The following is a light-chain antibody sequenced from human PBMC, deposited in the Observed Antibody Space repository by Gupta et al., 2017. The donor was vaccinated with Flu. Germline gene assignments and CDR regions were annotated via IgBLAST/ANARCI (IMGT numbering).Light chain of an antibody. CDR1: SSNIGNNY. CDR2: DNN. Sequence: QSLLTQPPSVSPAPGQKVTISCSGSSSNIGNNYVTWYQQLPGTAPKLLIYDNNKRPSGIPDRFSGSKSGTSATLGITGLQTGDEADYDCGTWDSSLSATVFGGGTKLTVL. V-gene: IGLV1-51*01. CDR3: GTWDSSLSATV. J-gene: IGLJ3*02.